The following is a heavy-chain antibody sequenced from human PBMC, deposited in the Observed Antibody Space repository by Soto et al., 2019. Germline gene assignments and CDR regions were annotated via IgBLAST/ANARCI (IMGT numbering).Heavy chain of an antibody. D-gene: IGHD2-2*01. J-gene: IGHJ6*02. CDR1: GFIFSSYA. Sequence: WGSLRLSCAASGFIFSSYAMKWVRQAPGKGLEWVSLIGESGTPTYYADSVKGRFTISRDNSGNTLFLEMYSLRAEDTAVYYCARYIPGVRYYGLDVWGQGTTATVSS. CDR3: ARYIPGVRYYGLDV. V-gene: IGHV3-23*01. CDR2: IGESGTPT.